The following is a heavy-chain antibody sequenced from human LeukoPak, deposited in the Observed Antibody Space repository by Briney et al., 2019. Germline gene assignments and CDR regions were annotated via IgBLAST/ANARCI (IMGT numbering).Heavy chain of an antibody. D-gene: IGHD2-15*01. CDR1: GDSISSYY. J-gene: IGHJ3*02. Sequence: SETLSLTCTVSGDSISSYYWSWIRQPPGKGLEWIGYIYYSGSTNYNPSLKSRVTMSVGTSKNQFSLKLSSVTAADTAVYYCARDQGAGSSYAFDIWGQGTMATVSS. CDR3: ARDQGAGSSYAFDI. CDR2: IYYSGST. V-gene: IGHV4-59*01.